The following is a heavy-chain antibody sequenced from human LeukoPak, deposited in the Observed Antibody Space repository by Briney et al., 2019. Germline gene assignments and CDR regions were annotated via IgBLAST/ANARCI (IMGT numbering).Heavy chain of an antibody. D-gene: IGHD2-15*01. CDR3: ARQYCSGGSCYHIPLDY. CDR1: GGTFNSYT. V-gene: IGHV1-69*02. Sequence: SVKVSCKASGGTFNSYTISWVRQAPGQGLEWMGRITPILGIANYAQKFQGRVTITADKSTSTAYMELSSLRSEDTAVYYCARQYCSGGSCYHIPLDYWGQGTLVTVSS. J-gene: IGHJ4*02. CDR2: ITPILGIA.